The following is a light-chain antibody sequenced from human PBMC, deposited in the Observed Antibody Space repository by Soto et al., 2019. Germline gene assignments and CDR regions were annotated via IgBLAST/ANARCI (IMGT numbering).Light chain of an antibody. J-gene: IGKJ1*01. CDR2: DAS. V-gene: IGKV1-39*01. CDR3: QQSYSTPRK. Sequence: DIQITQSPSARSVSVVDRVTITFLASQTISSWLAWYQQKPGKAPKLLIYDASTRATGIPARFSGSGSGTDFTLTISSLQPEEFATYYCQQSYSTPRKFGQGTKVDIK. CDR1: QTISSW.